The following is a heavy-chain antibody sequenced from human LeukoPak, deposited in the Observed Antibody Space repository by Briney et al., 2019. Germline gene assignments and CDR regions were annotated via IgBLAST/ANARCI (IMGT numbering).Heavy chain of an antibody. J-gene: IGHJ4*02. CDR2: ISSSSSYI. Sequence: GGSLRLSCAASGFTFSSYSMNWVRQAPGKGLEWVSSISSSSSYIYYADSVKGRFTISRDNAKNSLYLQMNSLRAEDTAVYYCARGGTTVTLALDYWGQGTLVTVSS. CDR1: GFTFSSYS. V-gene: IGHV3-21*04. CDR3: ARGGTTVTLALDY. D-gene: IGHD4-17*01.